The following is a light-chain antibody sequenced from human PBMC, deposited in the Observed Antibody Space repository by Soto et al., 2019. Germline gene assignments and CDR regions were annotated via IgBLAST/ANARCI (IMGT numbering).Light chain of an antibody. Sequence: IVMTQSPATLSASPGERATLSCRASQSVRSNLAWYQQKPGQAPRLLIYGASTRATGIPARFSGSGSGTEFTLSIGSLQSEDFAVYYCQQYNDWPPTVGQGTKVDIK. J-gene: IGKJ1*01. CDR2: GAS. CDR1: QSVRSN. V-gene: IGKV3-15*01. CDR3: QQYNDWPPT.